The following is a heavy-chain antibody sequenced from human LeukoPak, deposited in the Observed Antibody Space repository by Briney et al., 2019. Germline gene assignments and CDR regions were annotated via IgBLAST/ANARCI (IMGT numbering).Heavy chain of an antibody. J-gene: IGHJ5*02. V-gene: IGHV4-39*01. Sequence: SETLSLTCTVSGDSISSSSYYWGWIRQPPGKGLEWIGSIYYSGSTYYNPSLQSRVTISVDTSKNQFSLKLSSVTAADTAVYYCARHGYEFGEFTRGLAWFDPWGQGTLVTVSS. CDR2: IYYSGST. CDR3: ARHGYEFGEFTRGLAWFDP. D-gene: IGHD3-10*01. CDR1: GDSISSSSYY.